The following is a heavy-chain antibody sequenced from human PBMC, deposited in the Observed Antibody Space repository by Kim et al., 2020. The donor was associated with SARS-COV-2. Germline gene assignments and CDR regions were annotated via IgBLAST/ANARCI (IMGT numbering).Heavy chain of an antibody. D-gene: IGHD1-1*01. CDR3: ARIGESGTIDFDY. Sequence: GGSLRLSCEVSGFSLNTYWMHWVRQAPGTGLVWVARIAADDGRTNYADSVKGRFTISRDNAKNTLYLQMIGLRVEDTAVYYCARIGESGTIDFDYWGQGT. CDR1: GFSLNTYW. CDR2: IAADDGRT. V-gene: IGHV3-74*01. J-gene: IGHJ4*03.